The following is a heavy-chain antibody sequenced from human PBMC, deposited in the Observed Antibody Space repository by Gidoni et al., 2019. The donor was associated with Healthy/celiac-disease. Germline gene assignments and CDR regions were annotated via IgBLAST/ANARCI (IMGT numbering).Heavy chain of an antibody. D-gene: IGHD1-1*01. CDR3: ARGTLNKGGHYYYYGMDV. CDR1: GGSISRYY. J-gene: IGHJ6*02. Sequence: QVQLQESGPGLVKPSETLSLTCTVSGGSISRYYWSWIRQPAGKGLEWIGRIYTSGSTNYNPSLKSRVTMSVDTSKNQFSLKLSSVTAADTAVYYCARGTLNKGGHYYYYGMDVWGQGTTVTVSS. V-gene: IGHV4-4*07. CDR2: IYTSGST.